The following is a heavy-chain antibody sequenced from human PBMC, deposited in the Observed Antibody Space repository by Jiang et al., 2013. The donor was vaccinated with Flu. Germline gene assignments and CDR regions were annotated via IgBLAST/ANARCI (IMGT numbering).Heavy chain of an antibody. CDR2: IYYSGST. D-gene: IGHD2-2*01. CDR3: AGDSSSGDY. J-gene: IGHJ4*02. V-gene: IGHV4-59*01. Sequence: YWSWIRQPPGKGLEWIGYIYYSGSTNYNPSLKSRVTISVDTSKNQFSLKLSSVTAADTAVYYCAGDSSSGDYWGQGTLVTVSS. CDR1: Y.